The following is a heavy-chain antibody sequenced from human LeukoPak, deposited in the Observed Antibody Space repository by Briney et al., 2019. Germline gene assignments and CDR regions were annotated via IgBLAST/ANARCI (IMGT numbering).Heavy chain of an antibody. D-gene: IGHD5-12*01. CDR1: GYTFSSYY. V-gene: IGHV1-46*01. J-gene: IGHJ4*02. CDR2: INPSGGGT. CDR3: ARDRDSGSYFDY. Sequence: ASVKVSCKASGYTFSSYYIHWVRQAAGQGLEWMGIINPSGGGTSYAQNFQGRVTMTRDTSTSTVYMELSSLRSEDTAVYYCARDRDSGSYFDYWGQGALVTVSS.